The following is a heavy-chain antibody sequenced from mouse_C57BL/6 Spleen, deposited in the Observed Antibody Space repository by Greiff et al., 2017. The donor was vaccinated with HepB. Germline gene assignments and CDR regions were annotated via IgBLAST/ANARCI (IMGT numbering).Heavy chain of an antibody. D-gene: IGHD3-2*02. J-gene: IGHJ2*01. CDR1: GYTFTSYW. V-gene: IGHV1-50*01. CDR3: ARLDQGYFDY. CDR2: IDPSDSYT. Sequence: VQLQQPGAELVKPGASVKLSCKASGYTFTSYWMQWVKQRPGQGLEWIGEIDPSDSYTNYNQKFKGKATLTVDTSSSTAYMQLSSLTSEDSAVYYCARLDQGYFDYWGQGTTLTVSS.